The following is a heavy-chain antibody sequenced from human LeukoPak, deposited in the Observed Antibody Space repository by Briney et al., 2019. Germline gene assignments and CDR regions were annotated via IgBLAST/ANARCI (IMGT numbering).Heavy chain of an antibody. Sequence: SDTLSLTCTVSGGSISSYYWRWIGQPPGKGLEGMGYIYYSGSTNYNPSLKSRVTISVDTSKNQYSLKLSSVTAADTAVYYCARDGNAFDTWGQGTMATVSS. CDR2: IYYSGST. J-gene: IGHJ3*02. V-gene: IGHV4-59*01. CDR1: GGSISSYY. CDR3: ARDGNAFDT.